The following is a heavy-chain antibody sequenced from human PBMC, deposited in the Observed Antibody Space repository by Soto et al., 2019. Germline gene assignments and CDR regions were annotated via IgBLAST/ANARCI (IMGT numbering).Heavy chain of an antibody. CDR2: ISGGGDAT. J-gene: IGHJ2*01. CDR1: GFTFINYA. V-gene: IGHV3-23*01. CDR3: ARKILGSTSRPNYWYFDL. Sequence: EVQLLESGGGLVQPGGSLRLSCAGSGFTFINYAMNWVRQAPGKGLEWVSSISGGGDATFFADSVRGRFTISRDNSKHPVTLQMNSLGVDDTAVYYCARKILGSTSRPNYWYFDLWGRGTLVTVSS. D-gene: IGHD2-2*01.